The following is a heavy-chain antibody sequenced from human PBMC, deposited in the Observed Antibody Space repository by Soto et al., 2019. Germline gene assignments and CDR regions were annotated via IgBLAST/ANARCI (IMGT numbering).Heavy chain of an antibody. V-gene: IGHV3-23*01. Sequence: EVQLLESGGGLVQPGGSLRLSCAASGFTFSSYAMSWVRQAPGRGLEWVPAFRGSGGSTYYADSVKGRFTISRDNSKNTLYLQMNSLRAEDTAVYYCAKDYGGNFFGYWGQGTLVTVSS. D-gene: IGHD4-17*01. CDR3: AKDYGGNFFGY. CDR2: FRGSGGST. CDR1: GFTFSSYA. J-gene: IGHJ4*02.